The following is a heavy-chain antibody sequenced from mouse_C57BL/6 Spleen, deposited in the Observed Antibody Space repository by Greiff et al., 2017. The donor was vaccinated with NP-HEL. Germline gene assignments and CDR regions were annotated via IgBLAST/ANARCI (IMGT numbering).Heavy chain of an antibody. CDR3: SYCYYGSSAFAY. CDR2: INPNYGTT. Sequence: VQLQESGPELVKPGASVKISCKASGYSFTDYNMNWVKQSTGKSLEWIGVINPNYGTTSYNQKFKGKATLTVDQSSSTAYMQLNNLTSEDSAVYYVSYCYYGSSAFAYWGQGTLVTVSA. CDR1: GYSFTDYN. J-gene: IGHJ3*01. D-gene: IGHD1-1*01. V-gene: IGHV1-39*01.